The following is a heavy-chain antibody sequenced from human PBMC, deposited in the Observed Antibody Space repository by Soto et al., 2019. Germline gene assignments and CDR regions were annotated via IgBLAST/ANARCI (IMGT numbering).Heavy chain of an antibody. J-gene: IGHJ4*02. D-gene: IGHD5-12*01. V-gene: IGHV3-23*01. CDR2: ISTGSVNT. CDR1: RCIFRDYA. Sequence: XGSLRLSCAAPRCIFRDYAMSWVRQTPGKGLEWVSTISTGSVNTHYADSIEGRFTISRDDSKNTLYLQMNSLRAEDTALYYCARDVGGFNAMFDYWGQGTQVTVSS. CDR3: ARDVGGFNAMFDY.